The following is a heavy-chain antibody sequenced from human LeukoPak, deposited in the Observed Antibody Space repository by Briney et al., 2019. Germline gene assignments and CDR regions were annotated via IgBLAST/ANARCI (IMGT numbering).Heavy chain of an antibody. CDR1: GFTFSNYW. CDR2: IKEDGRDT. Sequence: PGGSLRLSCAASGFTFSNYWMSWVRQAPGKGLEWVANIKEDGRDTYFVDSVRGRFTISRDNAKNLLFLHMNSLRGEDTAVYYCARDQWRLFDYWGQGTLVTVSS. J-gene: IGHJ4*02. D-gene: IGHD2-21*02. V-gene: IGHV3-7*04. CDR3: ARDQWRLFDY.